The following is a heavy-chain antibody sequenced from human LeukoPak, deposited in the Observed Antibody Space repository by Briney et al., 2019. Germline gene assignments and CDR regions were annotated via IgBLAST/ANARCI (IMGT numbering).Heavy chain of an antibody. CDR3: ARDAYCSGGSCYGNNWFDP. D-gene: IGHD2-15*01. Sequence: SVKVSFKASGGPFSSYTISWVRQAPGQGLEWMGRIIPILGIANYSQKFQGRVTITADKSTSTAYMELSSLRSEDTAVYYCARDAYCSGGSCYGNNWFDPWGQGTLVTVSS. CDR2: IIPILGIA. V-gene: IGHV1-69*04. CDR1: GGPFSSYT. J-gene: IGHJ5*02.